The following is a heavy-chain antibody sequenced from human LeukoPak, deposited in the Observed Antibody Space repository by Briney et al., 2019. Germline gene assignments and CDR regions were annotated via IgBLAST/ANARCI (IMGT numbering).Heavy chain of an antibody. CDR2: IIPILGIA. D-gene: IGHD6-6*01. J-gene: IGHJ4*02. Sequence: SVKVSCKASGYTFTSYYMHWVRQAPGQGLEWMGRIIPILGIANYAQKFQGRVTITADKSTSIAYMELSSLRSEDTAVYYCARDPYSSSYYPDYWGQGTLVTVSS. CDR3: ARDPYSSSYYPDY. V-gene: IGHV1-69*04. CDR1: GYTFTSYY.